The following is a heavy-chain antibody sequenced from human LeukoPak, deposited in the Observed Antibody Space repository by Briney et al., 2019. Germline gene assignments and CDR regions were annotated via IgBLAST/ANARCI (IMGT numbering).Heavy chain of an antibody. D-gene: IGHD2-15*01. CDR2: ISSSSSYI. CDR1: GFTLRSYT. V-gene: IGHV3-21*01. J-gene: IGHJ3*02. Sequence: SGGSLRLSCAASGFTLRSYTMNWVRQAPGKGLEWVSSISSSSSYIYYADSVKGRFTISRDSAKISLYLQMNSLRAEDTAVYYCARDTGYCSGGSCPSRDAFDIWGQGTMVTVSS. CDR3: ARDTGYCSGGSCPSRDAFDI.